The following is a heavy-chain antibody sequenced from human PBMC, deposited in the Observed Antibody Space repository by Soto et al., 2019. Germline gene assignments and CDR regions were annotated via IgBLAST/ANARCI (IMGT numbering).Heavy chain of an antibody. V-gene: IGHV1-8*01. CDR1: GYTFTSYD. D-gene: IGHD2-8*01. CDR2: MNPNSGNT. Sequence: QVQLVQSGAEVKKPGASVKVSCKASGYTFTSYDINWVRQATGQGLEWMGWMNPNSGNTGYAQKFQGRVTMTRNTSISTAYMELSSLRSEDTAVYYCARGLLSYCTNGVCYTRYYYYYGMDVWGQGTTVTVSS. J-gene: IGHJ6*02. CDR3: ARGLLSYCTNGVCYTRYYYYYGMDV.